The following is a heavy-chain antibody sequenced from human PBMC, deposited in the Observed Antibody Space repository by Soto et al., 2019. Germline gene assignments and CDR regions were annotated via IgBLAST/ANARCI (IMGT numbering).Heavy chain of an antibody. V-gene: IGHV3-74*01. Sequence: PGGSLRLSCAASGFTFSSYWXHWVRQVPGKGLVWVSRINYDGSTTTYADSVKGRFTISRDNARNTLYLQMNSLRVEDTAVYYCARAGTGWSWFDPWGQGTLVTVSS. CDR1: GFTFSSYW. J-gene: IGHJ5*01. CDR3: ARAGTGWSWFDP. CDR2: INYDGSTT. D-gene: IGHD6-19*01.